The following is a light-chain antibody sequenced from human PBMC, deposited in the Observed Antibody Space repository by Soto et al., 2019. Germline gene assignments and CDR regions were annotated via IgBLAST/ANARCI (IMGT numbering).Light chain of an antibody. V-gene: IGLV2-14*01. J-gene: IGLJ1*01. CDR1: SSDIGPYNY. CDR2: EVT. CDR3: SSYSSSATPYV. Sequence: QSVLTQAASVSGCPGQSITISCIGTSSDIGPYNYVSWYQQHPDKAPKLILYEVTNRPSGASDRFSGSKSGNAAFLTISGLQAEDEADYYCSSYSSSATPYVFGTGTKVTVL.